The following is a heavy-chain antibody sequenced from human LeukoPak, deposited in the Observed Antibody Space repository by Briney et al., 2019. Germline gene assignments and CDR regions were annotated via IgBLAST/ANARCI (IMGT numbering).Heavy chain of an antibody. V-gene: IGHV3-23*01. J-gene: IGHJ4*02. D-gene: IGHD3-22*01. CDR3: AKDRYYYDSSGYYYFDY. Sequence: AGGSLRLSCAASGFTFSSYWMSWVRQAPGKGLEWVSAISGSGGSTYYADSVKGRFTISRDNSKNTLYPQMNSLRAEDTAVYYCAKDRYYYDSSGYYYFDYWGQGTLVTVSS. CDR1: GFTFSSYW. CDR2: ISGSGGST.